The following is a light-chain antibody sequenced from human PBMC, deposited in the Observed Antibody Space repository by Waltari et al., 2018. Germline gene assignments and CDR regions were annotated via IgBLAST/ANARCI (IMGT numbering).Light chain of an antibody. V-gene: IGKV3-11*01. CDR2: DAS. CDR1: QSVSTY. CDR3: QQLNSYPLT. J-gene: IGKJ4*01. Sequence: EIVLTQSPATLSLSPGERATLSCRASQSVSTYLTWYQQKPGQAPRLLIYDASRRATGIPARFSGSGSGTDFTLTISSLEPEDFATYYCQQLNSYPLTFGGGTKVEIK.